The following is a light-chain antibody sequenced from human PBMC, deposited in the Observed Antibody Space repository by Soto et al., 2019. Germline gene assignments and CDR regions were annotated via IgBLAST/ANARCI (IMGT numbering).Light chain of an antibody. CDR3: SSYTGGSTFYYV. J-gene: IGLJ1*01. CDR2: DVS. V-gene: IGLV2-14*01. Sequence: QSVLTQPASVSGSPGQSITISCTGTSSDVVGYDYVSWYQQLPGKAPKLMIYDVSNRPSGVSNRFSGSKSDNTASLTISGLQAEDEADYYCSSYTGGSTFYYVLGTGTKVTVL. CDR1: SSDVVGYDY.